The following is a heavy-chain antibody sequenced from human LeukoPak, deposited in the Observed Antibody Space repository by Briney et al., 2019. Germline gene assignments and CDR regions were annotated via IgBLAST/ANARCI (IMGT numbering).Heavy chain of an antibody. CDR2: IIPIFGTA. CDR1: GGTFSSYA. CDR3: ARIGGSSSWYLDFDY. V-gene: IGHV1-69*13. Sequence: ASVKVSCKASGGTFSSYAISWVRQAPGQGLEWMGGIIPIFGTANYAQKFQGRVTITADESTSTAYMELSSLRSEDTAVYYCARIGGSSSWYLDFDYWGQGTLVTVSS. J-gene: IGHJ4*02. D-gene: IGHD6-13*01.